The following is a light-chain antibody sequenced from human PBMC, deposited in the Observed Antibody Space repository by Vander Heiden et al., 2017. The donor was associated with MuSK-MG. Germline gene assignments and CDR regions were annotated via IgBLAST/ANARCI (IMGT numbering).Light chain of an antibody. Sequence: DIQMTQSPSTLSASVGDRVTITCRASQSISSWLAWYQQKPGKAPKLLFYKASSLESGVPSRCSGSGSGTEFTLTISSLQPDDFATYYCQQYKSYSHTFGQGTKVEIK. J-gene: IGKJ1*01. CDR2: KAS. CDR1: QSISSW. CDR3: QQYKSYSHT. V-gene: IGKV1-5*03.